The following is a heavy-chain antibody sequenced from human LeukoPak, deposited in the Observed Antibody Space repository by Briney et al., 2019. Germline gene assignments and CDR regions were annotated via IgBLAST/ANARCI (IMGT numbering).Heavy chain of an antibody. D-gene: IGHD2-2*01. CDR1: GGSISSSNW. Sequence: GTLSLTCAVSGGSISSSNWWSWVRQPPGKGLEWIGETYHTGSTNYNPSLKSRVTISVDKTKNQFSLKLTSVTAADTAVYYCASRVPAAMRDAFDIWGQGTMVTVSS. V-gene: IGHV4-4*02. CDR2: TYHTGST. CDR3: ASRVPAAMRDAFDI. J-gene: IGHJ3*02.